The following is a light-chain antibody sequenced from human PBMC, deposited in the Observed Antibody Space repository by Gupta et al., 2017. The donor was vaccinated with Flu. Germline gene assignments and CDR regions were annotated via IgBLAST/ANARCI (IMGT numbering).Light chain of an antibody. J-gene: IGLJ1*01. Sequence: IHISCTGTSSDVGGYNYVSWYQQHPGKAPKLMIYDVSNRPSGVSNRFSGSKSGNTASLTISGLQAEDEADYYCSSYTSSSTLEVFGTGTKVTVL. CDR3: SSYTSSSTLEV. CDR2: DVS. V-gene: IGLV2-14*04. CDR1: SSDVGGYNY.